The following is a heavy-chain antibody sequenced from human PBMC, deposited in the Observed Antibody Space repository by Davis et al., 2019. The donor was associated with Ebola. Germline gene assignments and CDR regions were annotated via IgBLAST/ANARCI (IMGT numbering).Heavy chain of an antibody. CDR3: TTPGGQDSGYDVFDI. J-gene: IGHJ3*02. Sequence: AAAQVSCKPSAYNFSNYYMHRVRPPPGQGPEWMGMINPNDGRTIYAQKFQGRVTVTRDTSTTTVYMDLSSLRSEDTALYYCTTPGGQDSGYDVFDIWGQGTMVTVSS. CDR2: INPNDGRT. D-gene: IGHD5-12*01. CDR1: AYNFSNYY. V-gene: IGHV1-46*03.